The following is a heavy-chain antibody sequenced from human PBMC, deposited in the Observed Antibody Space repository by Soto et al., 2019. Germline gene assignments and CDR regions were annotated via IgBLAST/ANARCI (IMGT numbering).Heavy chain of an antibody. CDR1: GDRVSSNSAD. CDR3: ARARSWFDP. CDR2: TAYRSSWYN. Sequence: PSQTRSLTCSISGDRVSSNSADWNCIRQSPSRGLEWLGRTAYRSSWYNDYAESVKSRISINSDTSKSQFSLELNSVTPEDTAVSYCARARSWFDPWGQGTLFTVSS. V-gene: IGHV6-1*01. J-gene: IGHJ5*02.